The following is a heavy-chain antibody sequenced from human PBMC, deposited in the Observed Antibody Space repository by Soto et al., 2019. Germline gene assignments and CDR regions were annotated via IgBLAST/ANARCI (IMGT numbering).Heavy chain of an antibody. CDR2: IIPLFGTT. J-gene: IGHJ5*02. CDR3: ARGATHGSSWYFWFDP. CDR1: GGTFSTYP. V-gene: IGHV1-69*01. D-gene: IGHD6-13*01. Sequence: QVQLVQSGAEVRMPGSSVKVSCKASGGTFSTYPINWVRQAPGQGLEWMGGIIPLFGTTNYAQKFKGRVTIPADESTSTASMELRSLRAEDAAVYYCARGATHGSSWYFWFDPWGQGTLVTVSS.